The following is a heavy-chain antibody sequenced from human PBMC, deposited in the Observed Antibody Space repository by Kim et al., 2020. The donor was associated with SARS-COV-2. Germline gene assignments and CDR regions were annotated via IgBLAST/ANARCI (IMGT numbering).Heavy chain of an antibody. CDR3: ARDRGGAIYDC. CDR1: GFTFSDHY. D-gene: IGHD3-10*01. J-gene: IGHJ4*02. Sequence: GGSLRLSCAASGFTFSDHYMDWVRQAPGKGLEWVGRIKTKAYNYITEYAASGKGRFTISRDDSKNSVYLQMDSLNIEDTAVYHCARDRGGAIYDCWGQGTLVTVSS. V-gene: IGHV3-72*01. CDR2: IKTKAYNYIT.